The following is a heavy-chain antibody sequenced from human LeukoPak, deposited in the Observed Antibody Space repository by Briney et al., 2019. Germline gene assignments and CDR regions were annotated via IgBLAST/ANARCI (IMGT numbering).Heavy chain of an antibody. CDR2: ISGSGGST. V-gene: IGHV3-23*01. Sequence: GGSLRLSCAASGFTFSSYAMSWVRQTPGKGLEWVSAISGSGGSTYYADSVKGRFTISRDNSKNTLFLQMNSLRAEDTAFYHCASSLLTRGRGPSDYWGQGTLVTVSS. CDR3: ASSLLTRGRGPSDY. J-gene: IGHJ4*02. D-gene: IGHD3-16*01. CDR1: GFTFSSYA.